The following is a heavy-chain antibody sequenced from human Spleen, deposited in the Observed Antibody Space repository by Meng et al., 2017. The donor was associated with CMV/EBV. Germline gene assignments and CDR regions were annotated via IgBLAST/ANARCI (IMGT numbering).Heavy chain of an antibody. J-gene: IGHJ4*02. D-gene: IGHD2-8*02. CDR3: ARAGGYASPLDY. Sequence: ESLKISCAASGFKFSDYYMSWIRQPPGKGLEWIGNIYYSGSTNYNPSLKSRVTISVDTSKNQFSLKLSSVTAADTAVYYCARAGGYASPLDYWGQGTLVTVSS. V-gene: IGHV4-59*01. CDR1: GFKFSDYY. CDR2: IYYSGST.